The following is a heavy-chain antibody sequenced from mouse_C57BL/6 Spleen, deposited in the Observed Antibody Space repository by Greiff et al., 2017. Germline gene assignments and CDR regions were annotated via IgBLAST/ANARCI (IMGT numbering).Heavy chain of an antibody. J-gene: IGHJ1*03. V-gene: IGHV5-16*01. D-gene: IGHD2-3*01. CDR3: ARDRGDGYYFWYFDV. Sequence: EVKVVESEGGLVQPGSSMKLSCTASGFTFSDYYMAWVRQVPEKGLEWVANINYDGSSTYYLDSLKSRFIISRDNAKNILYLQMSSLKSEDTATYYCARDRGDGYYFWYFDVWGTGTTVTVSS. CDR1: GFTFSDYY. CDR2: INYDGSST.